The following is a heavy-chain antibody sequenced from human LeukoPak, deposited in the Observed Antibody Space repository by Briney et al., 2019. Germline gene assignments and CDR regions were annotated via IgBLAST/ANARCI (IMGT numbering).Heavy chain of an antibody. J-gene: IGHJ6*03. V-gene: IGHV3-30*02. CDR3: AKDSSSSWYGYYYYYMDV. Sequence: GGSLRLSCAASGFTFSSYGMHWVRQAPGKGLEWVAFIRYDGSNKYYADSVKGRFTISRDNSKNTLYLQMNSLRAEDTAVYYCAKDSSSSWYGYYYYYMDVWGKGTTVTVCS. CDR1: GFTFSSYG. D-gene: IGHD6-13*01. CDR2: IRYDGSNK.